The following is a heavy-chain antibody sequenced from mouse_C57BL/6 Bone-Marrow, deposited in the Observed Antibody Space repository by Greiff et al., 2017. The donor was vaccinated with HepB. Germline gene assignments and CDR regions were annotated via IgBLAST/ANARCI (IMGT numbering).Heavy chain of an antibody. Sequence: QVQLKQSGPELVKPGASVKISCKASGYAFSSSWMNWVKQRPGKGLEWIGRIYPGDGDTNYNGKFKGKATLTADKSSSTAYMQLSSLTSEDSAVYFCARSGGWVRAWFAYWGQGTLVTVSA. V-gene: IGHV1-82*01. CDR3: ARSGGWVRAWFAY. J-gene: IGHJ3*01. D-gene: IGHD3-3*01. CDR2: IYPGDGDT. CDR1: GYAFSSSW.